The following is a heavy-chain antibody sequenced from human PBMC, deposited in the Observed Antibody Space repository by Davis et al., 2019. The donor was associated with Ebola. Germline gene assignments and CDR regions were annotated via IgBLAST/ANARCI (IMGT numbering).Heavy chain of an antibody. J-gene: IGHJ4*02. V-gene: IGHV4-59*08. Sequence: MPSETLSLTCTVSGGSISSYYWSWIRRPPGKGLEWIGYIYYSGSTNYNPSLKSRVTISVDTSKNQFSLKLSSVTAADTAVYYCARVYYDILTGYTPFDYWGQGTLVTVSS. D-gene: IGHD3-9*01. CDR3: ARVYYDILTGYTPFDY. CDR1: GGSISSYY. CDR2: IYYSGST.